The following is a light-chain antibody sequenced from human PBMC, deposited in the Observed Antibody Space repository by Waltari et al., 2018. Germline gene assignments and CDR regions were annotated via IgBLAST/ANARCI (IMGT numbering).Light chain of an antibody. J-gene: IGKJ3*01. CDR1: QSVSTIH. V-gene: IGKV3-20*01. Sequence: EMVLTQSPGTLSLSPGERATLSCRASQSVSTIHLAWYQQKPGLAPRLLIYRASSRATGIPDRFSGSGSGADFTLTISRLEPEDFAVYYCQYYGSSLFTFGPGTKVDIK. CDR2: RAS. CDR3: QYYGSSLFT.